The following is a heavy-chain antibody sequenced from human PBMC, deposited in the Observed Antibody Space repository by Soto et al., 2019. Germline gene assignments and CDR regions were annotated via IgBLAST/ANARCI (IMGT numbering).Heavy chain of an antibody. CDR3: ARDKITGLFDY. Sequence: SETMSLTSAVYGGSFSGYDWTWIRQPPGTGLEWIGEINHSGSTNYNPSLKSRVTISVDTSKNQFSLKLTSVTAADTAVYYCARDKITGLFDYWGQGTLVTVS. V-gene: IGHV4-34*01. CDR1: GGSFSGYD. J-gene: IGHJ4*02. CDR2: INHSGST. D-gene: IGHD2-8*02.